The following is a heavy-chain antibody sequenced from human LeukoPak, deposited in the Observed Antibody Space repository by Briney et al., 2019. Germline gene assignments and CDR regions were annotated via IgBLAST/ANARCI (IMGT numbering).Heavy chain of an antibody. V-gene: IGHV3-23*01. Sequence: PGGSLRLSCAASGFTFSSYAMSWVRQAPGKGLEWVSAISGSGGSTYYADSVKGRFTISRDNSKNTLYLQMNSLKAEDTAVYYCAKVELRYFPPNWFDPWGQGTLVTVSS. D-gene: IGHD3-9*01. CDR3: AKVELRYFPPNWFDP. J-gene: IGHJ5*02. CDR2: ISGSGGST. CDR1: GFTFSSYA.